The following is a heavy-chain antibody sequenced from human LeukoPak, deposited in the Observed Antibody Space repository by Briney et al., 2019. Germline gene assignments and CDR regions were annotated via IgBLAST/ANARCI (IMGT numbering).Heavy chain of an antibody. CDR2: MNPNSGNT. CDR1: GYTFTSYD. D-gene: IGHD3-3*01. CDR3: ARGPIRSYYDFWSGYTNFDY. V-gene: IGHV1-8*01. Sequence: ASVKVSCKVSGYTFTSYDINWVRQATGQGLEWMGWMNPNSGNTGYAQKFQGRVTMTRNTSISTAYMELSSLRSEDTAVYYCARGPIRSYYDFWSGYTNFDYWGQGTLVTVSS. J-gene: IGHJ4*02.